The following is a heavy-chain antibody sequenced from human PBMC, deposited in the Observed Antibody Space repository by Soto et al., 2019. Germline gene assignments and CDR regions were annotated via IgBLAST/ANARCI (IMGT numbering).Heavy chain of an antibody. CDR1: GFTFINYA. CDR2: ISGGGDGT. V-gene: IGHV3-23*01. CDR3: AKKGLGSLKTFCSGGGCHDAFDL. J-gene: IGHJ3*01. D-gene: IGHD2-15*01. Sequence: EVQLLESGGGLVQPGGSLRLSCAASGFTFINYAMTWVRQAPGKGLEWVSTISGGGDGTYYADSVKGHFTISRDNSKNTLYLQMNSLRAEDTAIYYCAKKGLGSLKTFCSGGGCHDAFDLWGQGTMVTVSS.